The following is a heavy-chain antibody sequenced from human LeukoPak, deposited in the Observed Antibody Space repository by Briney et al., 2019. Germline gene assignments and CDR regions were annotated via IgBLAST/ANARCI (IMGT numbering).Heavy chain of an antibody. CDR2: ISAYNGNT. V-gene: IGHV1-18*01. D-gene: IGHD3-22*01. Sequence: GASVKVSCKASGYTFTSYGVTWVRQAPGQGLEWMGWISAYNGNTNYAQNVQGRVTITADESTSTAYMELSSLRSEDTAVYYCARGNSLMGYDSSGYYFPYYYYMDVWGKGTTVTISS. CDR3: ARGNSLMGYDSSGYYFPYYYYMDV. J-gene: IGHJ6*03. CDR1: GYTFTSYG.